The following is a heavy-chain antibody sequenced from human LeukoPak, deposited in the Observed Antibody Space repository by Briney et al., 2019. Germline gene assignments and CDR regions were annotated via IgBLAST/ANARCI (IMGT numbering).Heavy chain of an antibody. Sequence: GGSLRLSCAASEFSVGSNYMTWVRQAPGKGLEWVSLIYSGGSTYYADSVKGRFTISRDNSKNTLYLQMNSLRAEDTAVYYCAKHVDIVATNYYYMDVWGKGTTVTVSS. J-gene: IGHJ6*03. CDR1: EFSVGSNY. D-gene: IGHD5-12*01. CDR3: AKHVDIVATNYYYMDV. CDR2: IYSGGST. V-gene: IGHV3-66*04.